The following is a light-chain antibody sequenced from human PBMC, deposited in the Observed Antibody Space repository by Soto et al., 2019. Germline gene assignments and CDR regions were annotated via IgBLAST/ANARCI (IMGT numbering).Light chain of an antibody. J-gene: IGLJ3*02. V-gene: IGLV2-23*02. CDR2: EVS. CDR1: SSDVGGYNY. CDR3: CSYAGNNALV. Sequence: QSVLTQPASVSGSPGQSITISCTGTSSDVGGYNYVSWYQQHPGKAPKLMIYEVSQRPSTFFNRFSGSKSGNTASLTISGLQSDDEADYYCCSYAGNNALVFGGGTKVTVL.